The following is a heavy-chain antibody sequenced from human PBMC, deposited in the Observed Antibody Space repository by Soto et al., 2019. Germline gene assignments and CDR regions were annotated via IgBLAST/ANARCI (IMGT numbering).Heavy chain of an antibody. CDR2: VSSTGST. D-gene: IGHD3-10*01. Sequence: SETLSLTCTVSGASITQYYWNWIRQSPGKGLEWIVSVSSTGSTVYNPSLTSRVTVSLDTSKNQFSLTLNSVTAADTAVYHCASVGSGTAVRPFLSWRQGLPVTGSA. CDR1: GASITQYY. J-gene: IGHJ1*01. CDR3: ASVGSGTAVRPFLS. V-gene: IGHV4-59*01.